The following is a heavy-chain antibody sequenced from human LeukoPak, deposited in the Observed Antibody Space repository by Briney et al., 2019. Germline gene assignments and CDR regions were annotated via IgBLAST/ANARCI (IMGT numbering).Heavy chain of an antibody. D-gene: IGHD4-17*01. CDR1: GGTLSSNA. Sequence: SVKPSCKASGGTLSSNAISWVRQAPGQGLEWMGRIIPVFGVANYAEKFQGRVTITADKSTSTAYMELSSLRSEDTAMYYCTRDRFDYGEHTHSDYWGQGTLVTVSS. CDR3: TRDRFDYGEHTHSDY. V-gene: IGHV1-69*04. J-gene: IGHJ4*02. CDR2: IIPVFGVA.